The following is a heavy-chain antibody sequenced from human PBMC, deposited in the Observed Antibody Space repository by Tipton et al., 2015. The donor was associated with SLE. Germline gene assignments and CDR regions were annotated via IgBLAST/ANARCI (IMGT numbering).Heavy chain of an antibody. Sequence: GSLRLSCAASGFTFSSYGMHWVRQAPGKGLEWVAFIRYDGSNKYYADSVKGRFTISRDNSKNTLYLQMNSLRAEDTAVYYCGSMIVVPTPALYYYYGMDVWGQGTTVTVSS. J-gene: IGHJ6*02. CDR2: IRYDGSNK. CDR3: GSMIVVPTPALYYYYGMDV. D-gene: IGHD3-22*01. CDR1: GFTFSSYG. V-gene: IGHV3-30*02.